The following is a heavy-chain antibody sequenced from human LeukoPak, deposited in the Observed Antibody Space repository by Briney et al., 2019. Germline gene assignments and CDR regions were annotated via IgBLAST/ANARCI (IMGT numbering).Heavy chain of an antibody. CDR2: IYYSGST. CDR3: ARDRSGYRDAFDI. V-gene: IGHV4-30-4*01. CDR1: GGSISSGDYY. D-gene: IGHD3-22*01. J-gene: IGHJ3*02. Sequence: SETLSLTCTVSGGSISSGDYYWSWIRQPPGKGLEWIGYIYYSGSTYYNPSLKSRVTISVDKSKNQFSLKLSSVTAADTAVYYCARDRSGYRDAFDIWGQGTMVTVSS.